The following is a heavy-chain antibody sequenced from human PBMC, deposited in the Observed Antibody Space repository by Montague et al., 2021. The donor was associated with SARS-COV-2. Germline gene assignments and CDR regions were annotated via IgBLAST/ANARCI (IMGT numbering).Heavy chain of an antibody. V-gene: IGHV2-5*01. CDR2: IYWNDGK. CDR3: AHGEEDNNGYSWFDP. Sequence: PALVKPTQTFTLICSFSGFSLDTRGARVAWIRQPPGKALEWLGTIYWNDGKHYNSSLKSRLSMSKDTSKNQVVLILTDVDPADTATYFCAHGEEDNNGYSWFDPWGHGTLVPVSS. CDR1: GFSLDTRGAR. J-gene: IGHJ5*02. D-gene: IGHD5-12*01.